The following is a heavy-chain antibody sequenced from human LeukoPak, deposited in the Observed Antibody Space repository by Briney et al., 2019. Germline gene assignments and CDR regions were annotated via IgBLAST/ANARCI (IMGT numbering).Heavy chain of an antibody. CDR2: IIPILGIA. CDR1: GGTFSSYA. CDR3: ARAPTGIQLLLEYFQH. Sequence: ASVKVSCKASGGTFSSYAISWVRQAPGQGLEWMGRIIPILGIANYAQKFQGRVTITADKSTSTAYMELSSLRSKDTAVYYCARAPTGIQLLLEYFQHWGQGTLVTVSS. D-gene: IGHD5-18*01. V-gene: IGHV1-69*04. J-gene: IGHJ1*01.